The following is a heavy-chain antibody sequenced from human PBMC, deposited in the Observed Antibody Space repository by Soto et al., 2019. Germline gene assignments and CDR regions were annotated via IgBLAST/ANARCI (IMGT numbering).Heavy chain of an antibody. CDR3: VKGRGSYFVYFGLDV. V-gene: IGHV3-9*01. D-gene: IGHD1-26*01. Sequence: GGSLSLSCVASGFTLDDYAMHWVRQTPGKGLEWVSSIDWNGGSTAYADSVKGRFTISRDNARNSLYLQMNSLRPEDTAFYYCVKGRGSYFVYFGLDVWGQGTTVIVSS. J-gene: IGHJ6*02. CDR2: IDWNGGST. CDR1: GFTLDDYA.